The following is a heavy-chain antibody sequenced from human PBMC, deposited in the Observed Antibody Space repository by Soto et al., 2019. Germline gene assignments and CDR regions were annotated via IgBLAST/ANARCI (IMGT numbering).Heavy chain of an antibody. CDR3: ARDLYRPLAY. D-gene: IGHD4-4*01. Sequence: GGSLRLSCAASGFIFSSHGMGWLRQAPGIGLEWVANIKPDGSEKYYVDSVKGRFTISRDNAENSLYLQVNSLRAEDTAVYYCARDLYRPLAYWGQGTLVTVSS. V-gene: IGHV3-7*03. CDR2: IKPDGSEK. CDR1: GFIFSSHG. J-gene: IGHJ4*02.